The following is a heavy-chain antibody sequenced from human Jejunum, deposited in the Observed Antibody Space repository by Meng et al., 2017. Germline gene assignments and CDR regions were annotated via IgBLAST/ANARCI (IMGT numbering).Heavy chain of an antibody. Sequence: GESLKISCAASGFTFTTYAISWVRQGPGKGLEWVSVISDDGGKTYYADSVKGRFTISRDTSKNTLFLQMDSLRDEDTARFFCAKAGDGGWELDYFDSWGQGTLVTVSS. CDR2: ISDDGGKT. V-gene: IGHV3-23*01. CDR1: GFTFTTYA. J-gene: IGHJ4*02. CDR3: AKAGDGGWELDYFDS. D-gene: IGHD1-26*01.